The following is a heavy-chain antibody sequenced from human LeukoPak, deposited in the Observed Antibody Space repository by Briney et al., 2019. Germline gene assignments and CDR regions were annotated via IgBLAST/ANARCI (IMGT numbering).Heavy chain of an antibody. V-gene: IGHV3-7*01. Sequence: GGALRLSCAASGFTFSSYWMSWGRQAPGKGLEWVANIKQDGSEKYYVDSVKGRFTISRDNAKNSLYLQMNSLRAEDTAVYYCASRRCSSTSCYRYYYMDVWGKGTTVTVSS. J-gene: IGHJ6*03. CDR1: GFTFSSYW. CDR3: ASRRCSSTSCYRYYYMDV. CDR2: IKQDGSEK. D-gene: IGHD2-2*01.